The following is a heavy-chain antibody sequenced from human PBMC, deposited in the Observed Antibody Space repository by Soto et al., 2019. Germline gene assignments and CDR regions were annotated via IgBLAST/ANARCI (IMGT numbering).Heavy chain of an antibody. CDR3: ATQNSDYGSGTYSY. V-gene: IGHV1-2*04. CDR1: GYTFTDYQ. Sequence: QVQLMKSGAEVKKPGASVKVSCKASGYTFTDYQIHWVRQAPGQGLEWMGWINPNSGDTNFAEKFQGWVTMTRDVSISTAYLELGSLKSDDTAVYYCATQNSDYGSGTYSYWGQGTLVTVSS. D-gene: IGHD3-10*01. CDR2: INPNSGDT. J-gene: IGHJ4*02.